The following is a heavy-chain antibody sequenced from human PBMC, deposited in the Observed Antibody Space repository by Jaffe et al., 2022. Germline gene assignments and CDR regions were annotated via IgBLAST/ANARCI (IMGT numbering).Heavy chain of an antibody. V-gene: IGHV3-9*01. CDR3: AKDLSFYDYIWGSYRYKGGFDY. CDR1: GFTFDDYA. Sequence: EVQLVESGGGLVQPGRSLRLSCAASGFTFDDYAMHWVRQAPGKGLEWVSGISWNSGSIGYADSVKGRFTISRDNAKNSLYLQMNSLRAEDTALYYCAKDLSFYDYIWGSYRYKGGFDYWGQGTLVTVSS. CDR2: ISWNSGSI. J-gene: IGHJ4*02. D-gene: IGHD3-16*02.